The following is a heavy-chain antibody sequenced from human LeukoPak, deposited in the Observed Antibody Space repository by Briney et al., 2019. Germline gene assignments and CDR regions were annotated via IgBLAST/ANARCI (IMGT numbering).Heavy chain of an antibody. CDR2: TSAYNGNT. CDR1: GSTFTIYG. Sequence: AAAVTVSFTCSGSTFTIYGISWVRQAPAQGLEWMGLTSAYNGNTNYSQKVQGRVTMTTDTSTSTAYMELRSLRSDDTAVYYCARVWYGSGSYYNPYYYYYYMDVWGKGTTVTISS. CDR3: ARVWYGSGSYYNPYYYYYYMDV. D-gene: IGHD3-10*01. V-gene: IGHV1-18*01. J-gene: IGHJ6*03.